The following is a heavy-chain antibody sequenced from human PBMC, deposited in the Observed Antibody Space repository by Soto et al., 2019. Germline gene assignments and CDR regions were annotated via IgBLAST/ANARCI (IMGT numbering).Heavy chain of an antibody. J-gene: IGHJ6*02. Sequence: PSVKVTCKASGYTFTSYGIIWVRPAPGQGLEWMGWISAYNGNTNYAQKLQGRVTMTTDTSTSTAYMELRSLRSDDTAVYYCARDGGIAAAGPYDPYYYYGMDVWGQGTTVTVSS. CDR1: GYTFTSYG. V-gene: IGHV1-18*04. CDR3: ARDGGIAAAGPYDPYYYYGMDV. D-gene: IGHD6-13*01. CDR2: ISAYNGNT.